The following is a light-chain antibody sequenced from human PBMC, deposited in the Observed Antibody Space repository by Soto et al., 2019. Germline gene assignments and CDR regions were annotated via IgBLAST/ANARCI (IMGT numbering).Light chain of an antibody. Sequence: DIQMTQSPSSLSASVGDLVKINCRASQSISRYLNWYQQKPGKAPKLLIYAASSLQRGVPSRFSGSGSGTDFTLTISSLQPEDFTTYYCQQNYNTLITCGQGARREIK. CDR1: QSISRY. CDR3: QQNYNTLIT. V-gene: IGKV1-39*01. J-gene: IGKJ5*01. CDR2: AAS.